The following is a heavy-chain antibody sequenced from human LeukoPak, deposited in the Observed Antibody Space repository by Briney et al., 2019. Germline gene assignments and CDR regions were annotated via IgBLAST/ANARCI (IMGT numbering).Heavy chain of an antibody. Sequence: GGSLRLSCVASGFMFSNYWMTWVRQAPGKGREWVANINEDGSEKNYVDSLKGRFTISRDNAKNSLYLQINSLSAEYTAVYYCASEINWGSGAFDVWGQGTMVTVSS. CDR1: GFMFSNYW. D-gene: IGHD7-27*01. V-gene: IGHV3-7*01. CDR3: ASEINWGSGAFDV. J-gene: IGHJ3*01. CDR2: INEDGSEK.